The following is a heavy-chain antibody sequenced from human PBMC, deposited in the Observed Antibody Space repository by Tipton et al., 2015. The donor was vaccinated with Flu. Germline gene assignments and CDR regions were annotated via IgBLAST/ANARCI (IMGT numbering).Heavy chain of an antibody. CDR2: IYYSGST. CDR1: GGSISCSSYY. V-gene: IGHV4-39*07. Sequence: TLSLTCTVSGGSISCSSYYWGWIRQPPGKGLEWIGSIYYSGSTYYNPSLKSRVTISVDTSKNQFSLKLSSVTAADTAVYYCATPHSSSWWNYFDYWGQGTLVTVSS. J-gene: IGHJ4*02. CDR3: ATPHSSSWWNYFDY. D-gene: IGHD6-13*01.